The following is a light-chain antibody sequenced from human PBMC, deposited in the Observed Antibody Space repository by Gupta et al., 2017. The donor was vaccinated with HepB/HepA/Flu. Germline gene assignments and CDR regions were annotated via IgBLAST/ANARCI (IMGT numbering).Light chain of an antibody. CDR3: HHRSNCLGS. J-gene: IGKJ2*01. Sequence: EIVLTHSPATLSLSQGERATLSCRASQSIDSYLAWYQQKPGQAPRLLIYDASNRASGIPDRFSGSGCGTEFTLTISSREPEDFAVYYCHHRSNCLGSFGQGTQMEIK. CDR2: DAS. V-gene: IGKV3-11*01. CDR1: QSIDSY.